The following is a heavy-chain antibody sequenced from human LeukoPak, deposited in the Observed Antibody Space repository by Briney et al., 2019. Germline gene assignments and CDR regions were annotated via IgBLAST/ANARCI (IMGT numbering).Heavy chain of an antibody. CDR2: IYYSGST. V-gene: IGHV4-59*08. CDR1: GGSISSYY. Sequence: PSETLSLTCTVSGGSISSYYWSWIRHPPGKGLEWIGYIYYSGSTNYNPSLKSRVTISVDTSKNQFSLKLSSVTAADTAVYYCARTRFLEWLLYSYYFDYWGQGTLVTVSS. D-gene: IGHD3-3*01. CDR3: ARTRFLEWLLYSYYFDY. J-gene: IGHJ4*02.